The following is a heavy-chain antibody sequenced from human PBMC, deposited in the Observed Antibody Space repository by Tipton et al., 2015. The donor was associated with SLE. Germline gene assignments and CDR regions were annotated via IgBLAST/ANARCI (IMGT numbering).Heavy chain of an antibody. CDR1: GFTFRSYA. V-gene: IGHV3-23*05. D-gene: IGHD1-1*01. Sequence: SLRLSCAASGFTFRSYAMSWVRQAPGKGLEWVSAIYSGGSSTYYADSVKGRFTISRDNSKNTLYLQMNSLRTKDTAVYCCARRLSHWRKPYDSWGQGSLVTVSS. J-gene: IGHJ4*02. CDR3: ARRLSHWRKPYDS. CDR2: IYSGGSST.